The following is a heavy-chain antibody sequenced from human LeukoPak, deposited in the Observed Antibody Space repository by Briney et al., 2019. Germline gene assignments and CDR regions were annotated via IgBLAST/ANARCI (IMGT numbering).Heavy chain of an antibody. D-gene: IGHD1-26*01. CDR2: IYTSGST. CDR1: GGSISSYY. CDR3: ARTPPRGGRYYYYYMDV. V-gene: IGHV4-4*07. Sequence: SETLSLTCTVSGGSISSYYWSWIRQPAGKGLEWIGRIYTSGSTNYNPSLKSRVTMPVDTSKNQFSLKLSSVTAADTAVYYCARTPPRGGRYYYYYMDVWGKGTTVTVSS. J-gene: IGHJ6*03.